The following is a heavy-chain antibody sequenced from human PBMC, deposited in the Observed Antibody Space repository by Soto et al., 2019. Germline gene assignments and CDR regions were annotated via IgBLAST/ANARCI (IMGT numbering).Heavy chain of an antibody. CDR1: GFMFSSYW. Sequence: PGGSLRLSCAASGFMFSSYWMHWVRQAPGKGPVWVSHIDSDGSDTTYADSVRGRFTISRDNSKNTLYLQMNSLRAEDTAVYYCAKEDVGGYYYSGLWGRGTLVTVSS. V-gene: IGHV3-74*01. CDR2: IDSDGSDT. CDR3: AKEDVGGYYYSGL. J-gene: IGHJ4*02. D-gene: IGHD1-26*01.